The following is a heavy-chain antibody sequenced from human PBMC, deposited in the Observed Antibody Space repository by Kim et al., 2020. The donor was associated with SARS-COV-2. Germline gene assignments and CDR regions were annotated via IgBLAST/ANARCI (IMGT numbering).Heavy chain of an antibody. V-gene: IGHV3-15*01. D-gene: IGHD1-26*01. CDR3: TTGVGGSLEGF. J-gene: IGHJ4*02. CDR2: INRKIDGGTT. Sequence: GGSLRLSCAASGFTFSNAWMSWVRQTPGKGLEWIGRINRKIDGGTTDYAAPVNGRFTISRDDSKETLYLQMKSLKTDDTAVYYCTTGVGGSLEGFWGQGTLVTVSS. CDR1: GFTFSNAW.